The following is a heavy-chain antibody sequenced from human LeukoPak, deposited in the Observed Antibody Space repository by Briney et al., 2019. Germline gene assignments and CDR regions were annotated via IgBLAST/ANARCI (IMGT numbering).Heavy chain of an antibody. Sequence: PGGTLRLSCAASGFTFSSYGMSWVRQAPGKGLEWVSAISGSGGSTYYADSVKGRFTISRDNSKNTLYLQMNSLRAEDTAVYYCAKDSSSGVYYFDYWGQGILVTVSS. D-gene: IGHD6-19*01. J-gene: IGHJ4*02. CDR3: AKDSSSGVYYFDY. CDR2: ISGSGGST. CDR1: GFTFSSYG. V-gene: IGHV3-23*01.